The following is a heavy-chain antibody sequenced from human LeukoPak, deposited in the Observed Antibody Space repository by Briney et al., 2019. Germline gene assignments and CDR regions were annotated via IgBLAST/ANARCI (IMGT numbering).Heavy chain of an antibody. CDR3: ARLSFMITFGGVIVIPAFDI. J-gene: IGHJ3*02. V-gene: IGHV1-18*01. D-gene: IGHD3-16*02. CDR1: GGTFSSYA. Sequence: ASVKVSCKASGGTFSSYAISWVRQAPGQGLEWMGWISAYNGNTNYAQKLQGRVTMTTDTSTSTAYMELRSLRSDDTAVYYCARLSFMITFGGVIVIPAFDIWGQGTMVTVSS. CDR2: ISAYNGNT.